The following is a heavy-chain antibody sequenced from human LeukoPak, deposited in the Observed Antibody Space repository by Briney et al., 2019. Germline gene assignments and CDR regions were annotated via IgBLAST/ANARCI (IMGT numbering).Heavy chain of an antibody. CDR3: AKTLGPMATATGDY. CDR1: GDSFSTNSAT. J-gene: IGHJ4*02. CDR2: TYYRSKWYN. V-gene: IGHV6-1*01. Sequence: SQTLSLTCAISGDSFSTNSATWNWIRQSPSRGLEWLGRTYYRSKWYNDYAVSVKSRITINPDTSKNQFSLQLNSVTPEDTAVFYCAKTLGPMATATGDYWGQGTLVTVSS. D-gene: IGHD1-26*01.